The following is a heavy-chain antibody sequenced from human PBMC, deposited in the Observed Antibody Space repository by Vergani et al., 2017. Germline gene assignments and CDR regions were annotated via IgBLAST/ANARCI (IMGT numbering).Heavy chain of an antibody. V-gene: IGHV3-15*01. Sequence: EVQLVESGGGLLKPGDHVRLSCAVSGLNFNDAWMTWVRQAPGKGLEWLGRVISKKDGGRADYSPHVKVTITISRDESKSTIYLGMNSLGIEDTATYYCSTYNVGASFSGGPGTRVTVSS. D-gene: IGHD5-24*01. J-gene: IGHJ4*02. CDR2: VISKKDGGRA. CDR1: GLNFNDAW. CDR3: STYNVGASFS.